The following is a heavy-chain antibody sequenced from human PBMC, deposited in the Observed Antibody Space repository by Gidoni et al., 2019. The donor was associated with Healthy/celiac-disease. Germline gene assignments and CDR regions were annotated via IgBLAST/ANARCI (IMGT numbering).Heavy chain of an antibody. CDR3: ARSPCSSTSCYHHYGMDV. J-gene: IGHJ6*02. CDR1: GYTFTGYY. CDR2: INPNSGGT. Sequence: QVQLVQSGAEVKKPGASVKVSCKASGYTFTGYYMHWVRQAPGQGLEWMGWINPNSGGTNYAQKFQGWVTMTRDTSISTAYMEPSRLRSDDTAVYYCARSPCSSTSCYHHYGMDVWGQGTTVTVSS. V-gene: IGHV1-2*04. D-gene: IGHD2-2*01.